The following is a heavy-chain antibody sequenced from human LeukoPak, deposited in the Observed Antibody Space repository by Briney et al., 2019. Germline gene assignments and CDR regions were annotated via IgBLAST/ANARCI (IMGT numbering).Heavy chain of an antibody. CDR3: ARAQWELPPDY. V-gene: IGHV3-74*01. Sequence: PGGSLRLSCAASGFTFSSYWMHWVRQAPGKGLVWVSRIKNEGSDTRYADSVKGRFTISRDNAKNTLYLQMNSLRAEDTAVYYCARAQWELPPDYWGREPWSPSPQ. CDR1: GFTFSSYW. J-gene: IGHJ4*02. D-gene: IGHD1-26*01. CDR2: IKNEGSDT.